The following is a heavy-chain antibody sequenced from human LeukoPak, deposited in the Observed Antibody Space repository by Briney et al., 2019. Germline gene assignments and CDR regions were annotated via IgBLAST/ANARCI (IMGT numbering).Heavy chain of an antibody. D-gene: IGHD3-10*02. J-gene: IGHJ6*04. CDR2: ISSSGSTI. CDR1: GFTFSSYE. V-gene: IGHV3-48*03. Sequence: GGSLRLSCAASGFTFSSYEMNWVRQAPGKGLEWVSYISSSGSTIYYADSVKGRFTISRDNAKNTLNLQMNSLRAEDTAVYYCAELGITMIGGVWGKGTTVTISS. CDR3: AELGITMIGGV.